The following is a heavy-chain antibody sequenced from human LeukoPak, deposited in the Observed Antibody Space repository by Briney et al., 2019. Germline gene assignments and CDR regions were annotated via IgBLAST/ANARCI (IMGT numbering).Heavy chain of an antibody. D-gene: IGHD3-3*01. CDR3: ARAPVPTYDFWSGGYNWFDP. V-gene: IGHV3-48*01. CDR2: ISSSSSTI. CDR1: GFTFSSYS. Sequence: PGGSLRLSCAASGFTFSSYSMNWVRQAPGKGLEWVSYISSSSSTIYYADSVKGRFTISRDNAKNSLYLQMNSLRAEDTAVYYCARAPVPTYDFWSGGYNWFDPWGQGTLVTVSS. J-gene: IGHJ5*02.